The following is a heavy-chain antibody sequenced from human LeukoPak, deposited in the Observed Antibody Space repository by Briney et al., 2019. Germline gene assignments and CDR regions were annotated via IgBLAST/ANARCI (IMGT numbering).Heavy chain of an antibody. J-gene: IGHJ6*02. Sequence: GGSLRLSCAGSGFNFSDHYIDGVRRARGKGREWVGRSRNKDRSYTTEYAASVEGRFTISRDVSESSLYLQMNRLRTEDTAVYYCGRIAINANNGMDVWGQGTTVTVSS. V-gene: IGHV3-72*01. D-gene: IGHD1/OR15-1a*01. CDR1: GFNFSDHY. CDR2: SRNKDRSYTT. CDR3: GRIAINANNGMDV.